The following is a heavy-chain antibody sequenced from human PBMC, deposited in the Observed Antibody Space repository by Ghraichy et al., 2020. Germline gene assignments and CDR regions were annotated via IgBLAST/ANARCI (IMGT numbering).Heavy chain of an antibody. CDR1: GGSISSTNYY. D-gene: IGHD2/OR15-2a*01. J-gene: IGHJ4*02. V-gene: IGHV4-39*01. CDR3: ARLPRDLLIDY. CDR2: FYYYGST. Sequence: SETLSLTCTVSGGSISSTNYYWGWIRQPPGEGLEWIGTFYYYGSTYYNPSLKSRVTISVDTSKNQFSLKLSSVTAADTSVYYCARLPRDLLIDYWGQGTLVTVSS.